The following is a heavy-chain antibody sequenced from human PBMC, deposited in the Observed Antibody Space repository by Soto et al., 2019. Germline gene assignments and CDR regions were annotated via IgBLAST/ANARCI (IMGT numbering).Heavy chain of an antibody. V-gene: IGHV4-34*01. CDR3: ARGFRLAEGMDV. D-gene: IGHD6-25*01. CDR2: IYHSGST. CDR1: GGSFSGYY. J-gene: IGHJ6*02. Sequence: QVQLQQWGAGLLKPSETLSLTCAVYGGSFSGYYWSWIRQPPGKGLEWIGEIYHSGSTNYNPSLKSRVSISVDTFKNQFSLKLSSVTCADTAVYYCARGFRLAEGMDVWGQGTTVTFSS.